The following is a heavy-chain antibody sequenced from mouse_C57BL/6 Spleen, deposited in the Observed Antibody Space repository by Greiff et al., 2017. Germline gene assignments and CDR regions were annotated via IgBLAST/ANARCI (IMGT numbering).Heavy chain of an antibody. D-gene: IGHD3-2*02. CDR2: IISGSSTI. V-gene: IGHV5-17*01. J-gene: IGHJ2*01. Sequence: EVQGVESGGGLVKPGGSLKLSCAASGFTFIDYGMHWVRQAPEKGLEWVAYIISGSSTIYYADTVKGRFTISRDNAKNTLFLQMTSMRSEDTAMEYCARRTDQALFDYWGQGTTLTVSS. CDR3: ARRTDQALFDY. CDR1: GFTFIDYG.